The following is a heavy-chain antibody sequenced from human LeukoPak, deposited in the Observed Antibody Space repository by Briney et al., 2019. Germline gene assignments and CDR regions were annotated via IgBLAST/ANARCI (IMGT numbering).Heavy chain of an antibody. Sequence: SETLSPTCAVYDGSFTDYHWTWIRQPPGKGLEWIGEINHSGSTRYSPSLKSRVTISVDTPKNQFSLKLSSVAAADTAVYYCARATEGYSSSVVYMDVWGKGTTVTVSS. J-gene: IGHJ6*03. CDR1: DGSFTDYH. CDR3: ARATEGYSSSVVYMDV. D-gene: IGHD6-6*01. V-gene: IGHV4-34*01. CDR2: INHSGST.